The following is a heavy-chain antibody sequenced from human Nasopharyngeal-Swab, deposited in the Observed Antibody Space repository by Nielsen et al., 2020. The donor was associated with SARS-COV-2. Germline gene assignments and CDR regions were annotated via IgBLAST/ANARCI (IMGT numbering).Heavy chain of an antibody. CDR2: IYTDGRT. J-gene: IGHJ4*02. CDR3: ARDKYGGPTVD. V-gene: IGHV3-53*04. Sequence: GESLKISCAASGFIVSSSYMSWVRQAPGKGLKWVSVIYTDGRTFYADSVKGRFTISRPNSENTLYLQMDSLRVEDTAVYYCARDKYGGPTVDWGQGTLVTVSS. D-gene: IGHD4-17*01. CDR1: GFIVSSSY.